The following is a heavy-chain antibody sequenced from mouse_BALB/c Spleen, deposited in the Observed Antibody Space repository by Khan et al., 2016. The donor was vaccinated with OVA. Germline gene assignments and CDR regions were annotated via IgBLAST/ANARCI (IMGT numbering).Heavy chain of an antibody. CDR2: ISYSGSN. J-gene: IGHJ2*01. D-gene: IGHD2-14*01. CDR1: AYSITSDYA. Sequence: EVELVESGPGLVKPSQSLSLTCTVTAYSITSDYAWTWIRQFPGNKLEWMGYISYSGSNNYNPSLKSRISITRDTSKNQFFLQLISVTTEDTATYYCACTRFYYRYSFVDDWGQGTTLTVSS. V-gene: IGHV3-2*02. CDR3: ACTRFYYRYSFVDD.